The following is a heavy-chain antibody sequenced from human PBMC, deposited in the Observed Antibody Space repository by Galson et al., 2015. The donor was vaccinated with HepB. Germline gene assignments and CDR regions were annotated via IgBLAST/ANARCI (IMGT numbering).Heavy chain of an antibody. J-gene: IGHJ4*02. CDR2: INPNNGGT. Sequence: SVKVSCKASGYSFTGYFMHWVRQAPGLGLEWMGWINPNNGGTNYAKKFQGRVTMTRDTSINTAYMELTRLTSDDTAIYYCAKDTGYASDWGQGTLVTVSS. D-gene: IGHD5-12*01. V-gene: IGHV1-2*02. CDR1: GYSFTGYF. CDR3: AKDTGYASD.